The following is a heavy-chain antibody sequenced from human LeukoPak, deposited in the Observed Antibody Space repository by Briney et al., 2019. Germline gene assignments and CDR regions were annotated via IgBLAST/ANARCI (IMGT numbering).Heavy chain of an antibody. Sequence: GGSLRLPCAASGFTFSSYAMSWVRQAPGKGLEWVSAISGSGGSTYYADSVKGRFTISRDNSKNTLYLQMNSLRAEDTAVYYCAKDSRNYYDSSGYSSDYWGQGTLVTVSS. CDR3: AKDSRNYYDSSGYSSDY. D-gene: IGHD3-22*01. CDR2: ISGSGGST. V-gene: IGHV3-23*01. J-gene: IGHJ4*02. CDR1: GFTFSSYA.